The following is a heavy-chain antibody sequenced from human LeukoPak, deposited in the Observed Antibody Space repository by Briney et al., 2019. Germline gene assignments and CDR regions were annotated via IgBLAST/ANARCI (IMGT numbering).Heavy chain of an antibody. CDR3: ARDLGLLWFGECFDP. J-gene: IGHJ5*02. V-gene: IGHV1-58*02. CDR1: GFTFTSSA. CDR2: IVVGSGNT. D-gene: IGHD3-10*01. Sequence: GASVKVSCKASGFTFTSSAIQWVRQARGQRLEWIGWIVVGSGNTDYAQKFQGRVTMTRDTSTSTVYMELSSLRSEDTAVYYCARDLGLLWFGECFDPWGQGTLVTVSS.